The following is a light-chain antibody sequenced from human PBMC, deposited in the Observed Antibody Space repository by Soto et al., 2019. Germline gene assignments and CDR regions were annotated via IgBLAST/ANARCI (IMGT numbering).Light chain of an antibody. CDR3: CSYAGSATWV. CDR2: EVT. Sequence: QSALTQPASVSGSPGQSITISCTGTNSDVGNYNLVSWYQQHPGKAPKLMMYEVTKRPSGVSNRFSGSKSGNTASLTISGLKAEDEADYYCCSYAGSATWVFGGGTKVTGL. V-gene: IGLV2-23*02. CDR1: NSDVGNYNL. J-gene: IGLJ3*02.